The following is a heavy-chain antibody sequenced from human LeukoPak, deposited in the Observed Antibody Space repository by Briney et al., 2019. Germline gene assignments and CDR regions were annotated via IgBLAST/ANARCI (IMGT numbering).Heavy chain of an antibody. V-gene: IGHV1-2*02. CDR3: ARSRGLELLRFDY. D-gene: IGHD1-7*01. CDR1: GYTFTGYY. CDR2: INPNGGGT. Sequence: ASVKVSCKASGYTFTGYYMHWVRQAPGQGLEWMGWINPNGGGTNYAQKFQGRVTMTRDTSISTAYMELSRLRSDDTAVYYCARSRGLELLRFDYWGQGTLVTVSS. J-gene: IGHJ4*02.